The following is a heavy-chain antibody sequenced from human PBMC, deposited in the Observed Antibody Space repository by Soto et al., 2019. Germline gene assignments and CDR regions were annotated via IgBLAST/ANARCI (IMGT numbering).Heavy chain of an antibody. CDR1: GFTFSTYS. Sequence: GGSLRLSCAASGFTFSTYSMNWVRQAPGKGLEWVSYISSSSSTIFYTDSVKGRFTVSRDNAKNSLYLQMNSLRAEDTAVYYCARLSYYYDSSGPPAYWGQGTLVNVAS. D-gene: IGHD3-22*01. V-gene: IGHV3-48*01. CDR3: ARLSYYYDSSGPPAY. CDR2: ISSSSSTI. J-gene: IGHJ4*02.